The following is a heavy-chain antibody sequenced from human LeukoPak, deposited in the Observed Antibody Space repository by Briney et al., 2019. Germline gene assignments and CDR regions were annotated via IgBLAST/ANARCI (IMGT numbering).Heavy chain of an antibody. CDR2: ISSNGDNT. Sequence: RGSLRLSCSVSGFTFSTNVMHWVRQAPGKGLEYVSAISSNGDNTYYADSVKGRFTISRDNSKNTLYLQMSSLRADDTAVYYCVRGTGYWGQGTLVTVSS. CDR3: VRGTGY. V-gene: IGHV3-64D*06. CDR1: GFTFSTNV. J-gene: IGHJ4*02.